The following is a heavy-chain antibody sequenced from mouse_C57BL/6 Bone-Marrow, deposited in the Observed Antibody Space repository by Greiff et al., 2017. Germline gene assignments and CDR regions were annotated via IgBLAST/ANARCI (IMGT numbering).Heavy chain of an antibody. CDR3: ATGPITTVVATDYFDY. D-gene: IGHD1-1*01. Sequence: VQLQQSGPELVKPGASVKISCKASGYSFTGYYMHWVKQSHGNILDWIGYIYPYNGVSSYNQKFKGKATLTVDKSSSTAYMELRSLTSEDSAVYYCATGPITTVVATDYFDYWGQGTTLTVSS. CDR2: IYPYNGVS. J-gene: IGHJ2*01. V-gene: IGHV1-31*01. CDR1: GYSFTGYY.